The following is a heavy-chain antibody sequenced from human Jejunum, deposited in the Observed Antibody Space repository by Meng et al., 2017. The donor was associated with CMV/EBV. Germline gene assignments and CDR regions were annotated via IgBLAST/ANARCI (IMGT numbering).Heavy chain of an antibody. CDR3: STRPGTSYDS. CDR2: IKSKLNGGTT. V-gene: IGHV3-15*01. Sequence: SCVASELNFNTAWMSWVRQAPGKGLEWVGRIKSKLNGGTTDYAAAVTGRFTISRDDSKNTVYLQMSSLKSEDTGVYYCSTRPGTSYDSWGQGVLVTVSS. D-gene: IGHD3-10*01. J-gene: IGHJ4*02. CDR1: ELNFNTAW.